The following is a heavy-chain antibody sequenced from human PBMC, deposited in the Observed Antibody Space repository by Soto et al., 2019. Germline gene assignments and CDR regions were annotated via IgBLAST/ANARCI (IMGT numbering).Heavy chain of an antibody. J-gene: IGHJ4*02. CDR3: ARDYSSYGTIDY. CDR1: GFTFSSYS. D-gene: IGHD5-18*01. Sequence: EVQLVESGGGLVQPGGSLRLSCAASGFTFSSYSMNWVRQAPGKGLEWVSYISSSSSTIYYADSVKGRFTISRDNAKNSLYLQRNSRRDEDRDVYYCARDYSSYGTIDYWGQGTRGTVSS. CDR2: ISSSSSTI. V-gene: IGHV3-48*02.